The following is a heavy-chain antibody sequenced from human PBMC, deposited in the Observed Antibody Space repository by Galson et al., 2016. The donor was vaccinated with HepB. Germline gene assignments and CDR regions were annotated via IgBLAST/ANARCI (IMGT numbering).Heavy chain of an antibody. CDR3: VRSEKAKHYNFEGYYYYGLDV. V-gene: IGHV3-11*01. CDR2: IGYSGEPM. Sequence: SLSSSCAASGSSFSDYYMAWTRQAPGRGLEWVSHIGYSGEPMAYADSVMAGSPISRDNAKNSLFLQMDRLRAEDSAIYYCVRSEKAKHYNFEGYYYYGLDVWGQGTTVTVSS. D-gene: IGHD1-1*01. J-gene: IGHJ6*02. CDR1: GSSFSDYY.